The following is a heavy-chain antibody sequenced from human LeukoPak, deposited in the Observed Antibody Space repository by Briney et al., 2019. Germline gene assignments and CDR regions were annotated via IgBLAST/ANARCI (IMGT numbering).Heavy chain of an antibody. Sequence: PGGSLRLSCAASGFTFSSYYMAWVGQVPGKGLEWVANINQNEGETNYVDSVKGRFTISGDSAKNSLYLQMNGLRAEDTAVYYCARAGVRKYGRFYFDYWGQGTLVTVSS. CDR2: INQNEGET. D-gene: IGHD2-8*01. CDR1: GFTFSSYY. V-gene: IGHV3-7*01. J-gene: IGHJ4*02. CDR3: ARAGVRKYGRFYFDY.